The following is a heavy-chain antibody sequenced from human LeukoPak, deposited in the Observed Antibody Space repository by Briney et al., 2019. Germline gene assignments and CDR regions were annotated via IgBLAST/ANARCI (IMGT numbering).Heavy chain of an antibody. CDR1: GFTFSSYS. Sequence: GGSLRLSCAASGFTFSSYSMDWVRQAPGKGLEWVSGISWNSGSIGYADSVKGRFTISRDNAKNSLYLQMNSLRAEDTALYYCAKDQGLIAAAGFFDYWGQGTLVTVSS. CDR2: ISWNSGSI. D-gene: IGHD6-13*01. CDR3: AKDQGLIAAAGFFDY. J-gene: IGHJ4*02. V-gene: IGHV3-9*01.